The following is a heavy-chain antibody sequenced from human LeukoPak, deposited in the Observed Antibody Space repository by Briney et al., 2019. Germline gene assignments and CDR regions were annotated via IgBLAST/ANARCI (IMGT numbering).Heavy chain of an antibody. V-gene: IGHV4-34*01. CDR1: GGSFSGYY. CDR2: INHSGST. Sequence: SETLSLTRAVYGGSFSGYYWSWIRQPPGKGLEWIGEINHSGSTNYNPSLKSRVTISVDTSKNQFSLKLSSVTAADTAVYYCVRGHPQHDYVWGSYRPYYYYYYMDVWGKGTTVTVSS. D-gene: IGHD3-16*02. CDR3: VRGHPQHDYVWGSYRPYYYYYYMDV. J-gene: IGHJ6*03.